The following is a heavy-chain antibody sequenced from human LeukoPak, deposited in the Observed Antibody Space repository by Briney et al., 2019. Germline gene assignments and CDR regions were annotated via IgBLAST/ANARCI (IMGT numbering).Heavy chain of an antibody. CDR2: TVAGYSET. CDR3: VKDFCRGGNCPFPFFDS. J-gene: IGHJ4*02. V-gene: IGHV3-23*01. CDR1: GFTISGHA. Sequence: GGSLRLSCVASGFTISGHAMSWVRQAPAKGLEWVSITVAGYSETHYADSVRGRFTISRDDSSNTLSLGMNSLRADDTGTYYCVKDFCRGGNCPFPFFDSWGQGTVVTVSS. D-gene: IGHD4-23*01.